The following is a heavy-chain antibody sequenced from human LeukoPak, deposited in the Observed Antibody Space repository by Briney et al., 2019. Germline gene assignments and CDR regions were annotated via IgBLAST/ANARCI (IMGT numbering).Heavy chain of an antibody. CDR2: ISYDGSNK. J-gene: IGHJ4*02. Sequence: LSLTCTVSGDSISSSNSYWSWIRQPPGKGLEWVAVISYDGSNKYYADSVKGRFTISRDNSKNTLYLQMNSLRVEDTAVYYCARGHPHGWELYLDYWGQGTLVTVSS. D-gene: IGHD1-26*01. CDR3: ARGHPHGWELYLDY. V-gene: IGHV3-30-3*01. CDR1: GDSISSSNS.